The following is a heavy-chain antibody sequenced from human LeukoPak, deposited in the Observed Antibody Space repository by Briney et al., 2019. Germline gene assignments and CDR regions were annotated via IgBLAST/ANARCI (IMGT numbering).Heavy chain of an antibody. CDR2: VYYSGST. D-gene: IGHD3/OR15-3a*01. J-gene: IGHJ5*02. CDR1: GDSISSYY. CDR3: ATDRTGDNWFDP. Sequence: SETLSLTCTVSGDSISSYYWSWIRQPPGKGLEWIGYVYYSGSTNYNPSLKSRVTMSVYTSKNQFSLRLSSVTAADTAVYYCATDRTGDNWFDPWGQGTLVTVSS. V-gene: IGHV4-59*01.